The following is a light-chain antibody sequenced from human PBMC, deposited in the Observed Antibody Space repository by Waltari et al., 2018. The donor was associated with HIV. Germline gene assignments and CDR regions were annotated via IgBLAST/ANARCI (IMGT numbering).Light chain of an antibody. Sequence: QSVLTQPPSVSAAPGQKVTIPCSGTASDIGRNDVSWYQQVPGTAPNVVIYDNNDRPSEIPDRFSGSKSGTSATLGITGLRTGDEAVYYCATWDSSLGGYIFGSGTKVTVL. CDR3: ATWDSSLGGYI. CDR2: DNN. CDR1: ASDIGRND. J-gene: IGLJ1*01. V-gene: IGLV1-51*01.